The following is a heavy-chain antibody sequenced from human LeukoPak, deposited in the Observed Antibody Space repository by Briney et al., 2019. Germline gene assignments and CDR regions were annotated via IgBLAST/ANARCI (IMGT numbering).Heavy chain of an antibody. CDR3: ARGQEVVAENYFDY. V-gene: IGHV4-39*01. Sequence: SETLSLTCTVSAGSIRSSSFFWDWIRQPPGKGLEWIGSIYYSGSTYYNPSLKSRVTMSIDTSKNQFSLKLRSVTAADTAVYYCARGQEVVAENYFDYWGQGTLVTVSS. J-gene: IGHJ4*02. CDR2: IYYSGST. D-gene: IGHD5-12*01. CDR1: AGSIRSSSFF.